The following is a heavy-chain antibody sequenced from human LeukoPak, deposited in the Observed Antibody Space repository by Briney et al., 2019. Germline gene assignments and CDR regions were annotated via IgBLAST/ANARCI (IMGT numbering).Heavy chain of an antibody. V-gene: IGHV3-11*04. Sequence: GGSLRLSCAVSGFAFSDYYMSWIRQAPGKGLEWLSYISSGGDTIYYADSVKGRFTISRDNAKNSLYLQMNSLRAEDTAVYYCARVYGSGSPLSYFDYWGQGTLVTVSS. J-gene: IGHJ4*02. D-gene: IGHD3-10*01. CDR3: ARVYGSGSPLSYFDY. CDR2: ISSGGDTI. CDR1: GFAFSDYY.